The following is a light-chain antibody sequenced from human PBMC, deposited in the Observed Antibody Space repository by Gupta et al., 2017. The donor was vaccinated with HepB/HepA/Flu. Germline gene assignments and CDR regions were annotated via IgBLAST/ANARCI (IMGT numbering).Light chain of an antibody. CDR3: QHYVTSPCS. CDR2: DAS. V-gene: IGKV3-20*01. CDR1: QSVSSSY. Sequence: DIVLTQSPGALSLSPGERATLSCRASQSVSSSYLAWYQQKPGQAPRLLIYDASNRATGIPDRFSGSGSGTDFTLTISRLEPEDFAVYYCQHYVTSPCSFGQGAKLEI. J-gene: IGKJ2*04.